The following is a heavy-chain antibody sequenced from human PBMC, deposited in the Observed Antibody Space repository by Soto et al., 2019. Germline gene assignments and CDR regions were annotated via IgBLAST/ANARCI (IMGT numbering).Heavy chain of an antibody. CDR3: ATTERGYSYGSTPFDY. D-gene: IGHD5-18*01. CDR1: GGSFSGYY. J-gene: IGHJ4*02. Sequence: SETLSLTWAVYGGSFSGYYWSWIRQPPGKGLEWIGEINHSGSTNYNPSLKSRVTISVDTSKNQFSLKLSSVTAADTAVYYCATTERGYSYGSTPFDYWGQGTLVTVS. V-gene: IGHV4-34*01. CDR2: INHSGST.